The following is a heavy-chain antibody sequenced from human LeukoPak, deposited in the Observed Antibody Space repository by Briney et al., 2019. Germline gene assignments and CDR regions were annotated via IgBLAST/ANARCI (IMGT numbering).Heavy chain of an antibody. CDR1: GGSISSYY. V-gene: IGHV4-59*01. Sequence: PSETLSLTCTVSGGSISSYYWSWIRQPPGKGLEWIGYIYYSGSTNYNPSLKSRVTISVDTSKNQFSLKLSSVTAADTAVYYCARDHKMYYFDYWGRGTRVTVSS. CDR3: ARDHKMYYFDY. J-gene: IGHJ4*02. D-gene: IGHD5-24*01. CDR2: IYYSGST.